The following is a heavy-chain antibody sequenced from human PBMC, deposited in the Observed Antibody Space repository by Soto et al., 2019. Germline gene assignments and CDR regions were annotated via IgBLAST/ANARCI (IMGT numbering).Heavy chain of an antibody. Sequence: PSETLSLTCTVSGGSVSSGSYYWSWIRQPPGKGLEWIGYIYYSGSTNYNPSLKSRVTISVDTSKNQFSLKLSPVTAADTAVYYCARVRFSKVAAREYYFDYWGQGTLVTVSS. CDR3: ARVRFSKVAAREYYFDY. J-gene: IGHJ4*02. CDR1: GGSVSSGSYY. D-gene: IGHD6-6*01. V-gene: IGHV4-61*01. CDR2: IYYSGST.